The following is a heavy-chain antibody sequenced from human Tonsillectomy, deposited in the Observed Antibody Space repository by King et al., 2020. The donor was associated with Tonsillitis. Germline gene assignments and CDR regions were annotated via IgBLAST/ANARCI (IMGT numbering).Heavy chain of an antibody. CDR1: GYTFTSYG. J-gene: IGHJ6*02. V-gene: IGHV1-18*04. D-gene: IGHD1-14*01. CDR2: ISGYTGNT. Sequence: QLVQSGAEVKKPGASVKVSCKASGYTFTSYGISWVRQAPGRGLEWMGWISGYTGNTNYAQKFQGRVTMTTDTSTSTAYMDLRRLRSDDTAVYYCARAQGTSLENYYYYGMDVWGQGTTVTVSS. CDR3: ARAQGTSLENYYYYGMDV.